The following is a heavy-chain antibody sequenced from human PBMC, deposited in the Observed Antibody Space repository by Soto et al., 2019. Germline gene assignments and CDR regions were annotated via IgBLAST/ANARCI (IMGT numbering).Heavy chain of an antibody. Sequence: SETLSLTCTVSGGSILDSTYYWTRIRQPPGKGLEWIGTIFYSGGTFYTPSLKSRVTMSVDTSNNQFSLKLSSVTAADTAVYYCARQASGYYYGWFDSWGQGTLVTVSS. D-gene: IGHD3-22*01. J-gene: IGHJ5*01. V-gene: IGHV4-39*01. CDR1: GGSILDSTYY. CDR3: ARQASGYYYGWFDS. CDR2: IFYSGGT.